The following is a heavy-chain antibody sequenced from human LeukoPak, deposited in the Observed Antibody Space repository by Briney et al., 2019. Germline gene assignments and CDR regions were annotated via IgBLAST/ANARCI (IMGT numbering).Heavy chain of an antibody. Sequence: GGSLRLSCAASGLTFSSYAMSWVRQAPGKGLEWVSAISGSGGSTYYADSVKGRFTISRRNSKNTLHLQMNSLRAEDTAVYYCAKPGGLENCGGDCYAFDVWGQGTMVTVSS. CDR2: ISGSGGST. CDR3: AKPGGLENCGGDCYAFDV. J-gene: IGHJ3*01. V-gene: IGHV3-23*01. D-gene: IGHD2-21*02. CDR1: GLTFSSYA.